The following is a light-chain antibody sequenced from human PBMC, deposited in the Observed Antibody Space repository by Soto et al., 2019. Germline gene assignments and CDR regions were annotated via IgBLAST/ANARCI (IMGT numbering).Light chain of an antibody. CDR1: QSVSSK. CDR3: HQYNHWLTWT. J-gene: IGKJ1*01. Sequence: EIVMTQSPATLSLSPGQRATLSCRASQSVSSKLAWYQQRPGQAPRLPIYSASTRATGIPARFSGSGSGTEFTLTISSLQSEDFAVYYCHQYNHWLTWTFGQGTKVEIK. V-gene: IGKV3-15*01. CDR2: SAS.